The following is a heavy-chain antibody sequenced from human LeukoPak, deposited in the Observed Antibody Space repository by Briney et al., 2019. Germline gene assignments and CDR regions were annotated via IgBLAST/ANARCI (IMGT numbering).Heavy chain of an antibody. D-gene: IGHD3-3*01. Sequence: SETLSLTCTVSGGSISSDYWSWIRQPAGKGLEWIGRIYTSGGTNYNPSLKSRVTMSVDTSKNQFSLKLSSVTAADTAVYYCARDFPSPLYYDFWSGLDAFDIWGQGTMVTVSS. V-gene: IGHV4-4*07. J-gene: IGHJ3*02. CDR2: IYTSGGT. CDR3: ARDFPSPLYYDFWSGLDAFDI. CDR1: GGSISSDY.